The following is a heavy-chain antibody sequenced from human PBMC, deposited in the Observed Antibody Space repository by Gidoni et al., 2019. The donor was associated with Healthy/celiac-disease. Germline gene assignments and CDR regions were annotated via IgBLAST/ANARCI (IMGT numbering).Heavy chain of an antibody. D-gene: IGHD4-17*01. V-gene: IGHV1-69*01. CDR3: ARTKLSNDYGDYERGTFDY. CDR1: GGTFSSYA. CDR2: IIPIFGTA. J-gene: IGHJ4*02. Sequence: QVQLVQSGAEVKKPGSSVTVSCKASGGTFSSYAISWVRQAPGQGLEWMGGIIPIFGTANYAQKFQGRVTITADESTSTAYMELSSLRSEDTAVYYCARTKLSNDYGDYERGTFDYWGQGTLVTVSS.